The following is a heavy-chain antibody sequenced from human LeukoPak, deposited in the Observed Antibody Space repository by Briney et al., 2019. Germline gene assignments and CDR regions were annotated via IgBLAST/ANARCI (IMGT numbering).Heavy chain of an antibody. CDR2: IIPILGIA. CDR1: GGTFSSYT. V-gene: IGHV1-69*02. CDR3: ARVNYYDSSGFDY. Sequence: SVKVSCKAPGGTFSSYTISWVRQAPGQGLEWMGRIIPILGIANYAQKFQGRVTITADKSTSTAYMELSSLRSEDTAVYYCARVNYYDSSGFDYWGQGTLVTVSS. J-gene: IGHJ4*02. D-gene: IGHD3-22*01.